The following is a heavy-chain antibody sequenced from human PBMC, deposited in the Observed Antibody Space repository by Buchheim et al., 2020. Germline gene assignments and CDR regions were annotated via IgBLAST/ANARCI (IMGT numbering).Heavy chain of an antibody. CDR2: ISCPGGGT. Sequence: EVQLLESGGGLVQPGGSLRLSCAASGFTFSSYGMSWVRQGPGKGLEWVSGISCPGGGTYYAASVKGRFTISRDNSRNTLYLQLNRLRAEETAVYYGATASVGAESYYFDYWGQGTL. V-gene: IGHV3-23*01. CDR1: GFTFSSYG. J-gene: IGHJ4*02. D-gene: IGHD3-16*01. CDR3: ATASVGAESYYFDY.